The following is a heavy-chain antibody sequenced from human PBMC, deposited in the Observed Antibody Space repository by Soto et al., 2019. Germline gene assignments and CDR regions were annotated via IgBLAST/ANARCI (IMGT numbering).Heavy chain of an antibody. CDR1: GFTFSRYW. D-gene: IGHD5-18*01. Sequence: RLSCAASGFTFSRYWMNWVRQAPGKGLEWVANIKQDGTEKNYVASVKGRFTISRDNARKSLYLQMDSPRAEDTAVYFCARGDTPMITGMDSFDIWGQGTMVTVSS. CDR3: ARGDTPMITGMDSFDI. V-gene: IGHV3-7*01. J-gene: IGHJ3*02. CDR2: IKQDGTEK.